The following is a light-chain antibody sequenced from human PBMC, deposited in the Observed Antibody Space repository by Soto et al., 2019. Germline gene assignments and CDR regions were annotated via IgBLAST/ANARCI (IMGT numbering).Light chain of an antibody. CDR1: QDISNY. CDR3: QQYDNLPIT. V-gene: IGKV1-33*01. CDR2: AAS. Sequence: DIQMTQSPSSLSASVGDRVTITCQASQDISNYLNWYQQKPWKAPKLLIYAASNLETGVPSRFSGSGSGTDFTFTISSLQPEDIATYYCQQYDNLPITFGQGTRLEIK. J-gene: IGKJ5*01.